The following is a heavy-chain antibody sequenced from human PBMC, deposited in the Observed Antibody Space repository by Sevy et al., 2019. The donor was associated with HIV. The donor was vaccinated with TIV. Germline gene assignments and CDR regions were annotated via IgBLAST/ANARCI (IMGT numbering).Heavy chain of an antibody. D-gene: IGHD1-26*01. Sequence: GGSLRLSCAASGFTFSSYAMHWVRQAPGKGLEWVAVISYDGSNKYYADSVKGRFTISRDNSKNTLYLQMNSLRAEDTAVYYCARTEWELIPFDYWGQGTLVTVSS. CDR2: ISYDGSNK. CDR3: ARTEWELIPFDY. J-gene: IGHJ4*02. V-gene: IGHV3-30-3*01. CDR1: GFTFSSYA.